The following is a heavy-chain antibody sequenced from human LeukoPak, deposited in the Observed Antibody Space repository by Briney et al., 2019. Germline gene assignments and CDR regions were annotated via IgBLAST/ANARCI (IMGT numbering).Heavy chain of an antibody. V-gene: IGHV4-59*01. D-gene: IGHD3-22*01. CDR1: GGSISSYY. CDR3: ARGKYYDRYHAFDI. CDR2: IYYSGST. Sequence: SETLSLTCTVSGGSISSYYWSRLRQPPGKGLEWIGYIYYSGSTNYNPSLKSRVTISVDTSKNQFSLKLSSVTAADTAVYYCARGKYYDRYHAFDIWGQGTMVTVSS. J-gene: IGHJ3*02.